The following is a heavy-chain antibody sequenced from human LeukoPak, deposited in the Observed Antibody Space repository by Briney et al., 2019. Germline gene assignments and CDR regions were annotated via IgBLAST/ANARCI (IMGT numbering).Heavy chain of an antibody. CDR1: GGSISSGGYS. V-gene: IGHV4-30-2*01. CDR2: INHSGST. CDR3: VGAIQLWLNFDY. J-gene: IGHJ4*02. Sequence: SETLSLTCAVSGGSISSGGYSWSWIRQPPGKGLEWIGEINHSGSTNYNPSLKSRVTISVDTSKNQFSLKLSSVTAADTAVYYCVGAIQLWLNFDYWGQGTLVTVSS. D-gene: IGHD5-18*01.